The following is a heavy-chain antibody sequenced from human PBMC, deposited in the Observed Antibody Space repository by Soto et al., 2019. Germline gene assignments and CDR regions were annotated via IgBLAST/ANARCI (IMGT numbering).Heavy chain of an antibody. CDR1: GFTFTSYG. V-gene: IGHV3-33*01. Sequence: QVQLVESGGGVVQPGRSLRLSCAASGFTFTSYGMHWVRQAPGKGLEWVAVIWYDGSNKYYADSVKGRFTISRDNSKNTQYLQMNSLRAEDTAVYYRARDKRITMVRFYGMDVWGQGTTVTVSS. CDR3: ARDKRITMVRFYGMDV. D-gene: IGHD3-10*01. J-gene: IGHJ6*02. CDR2: IWYDGSNK.